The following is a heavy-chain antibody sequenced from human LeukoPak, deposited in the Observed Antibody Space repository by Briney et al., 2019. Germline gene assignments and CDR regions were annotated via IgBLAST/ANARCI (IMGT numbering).Heavy chain of an antibody. V-gene: IGHV4-59*01. CDR2: IYDSGST. D-gene: IGHD3-22*01. J-gene: IGHJ3*02. CDR1: GGSFSDNY. Sequence: PSETLSLTCSVYGGSFSDNYWSWIRQPPGKGLEWIGYIYDSGSTNYNPSLKSRVTISVDTSNNQFSLKLSSVTAADTAVYYCACLTTADAFDIWGQGTMVTVSS. CDR3: ACLTTADAFDI.